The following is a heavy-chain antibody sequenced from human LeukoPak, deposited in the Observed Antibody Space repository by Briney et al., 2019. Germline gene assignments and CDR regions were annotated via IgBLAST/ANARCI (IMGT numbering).Heavy chain of an antibody. CDR2: IYYSGST. D-gene: IGHD3-3*01. Sequence: SETLSLTCTVSGGSISSGDYYWSWIRQPPGKGLEWIGHIYYSGSTYYNPSLKSRVTISVDTSKNQFSLKLSSVTAADTAVYYCAREGYDFWSGYYDYWGQGTLVTVSS. CDR1: GGSISSGDYY. V-gene: IGHV4-30-4*01. CDR3: AREGYDFWSGYYDY. J-gene: IGHJ4*02.